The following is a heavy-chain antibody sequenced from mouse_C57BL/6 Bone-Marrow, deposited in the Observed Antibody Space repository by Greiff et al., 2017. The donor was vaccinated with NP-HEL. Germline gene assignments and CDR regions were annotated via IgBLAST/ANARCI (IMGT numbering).Heavy chain of an antibody. V-gene: IGHV5-17*01. CDR3: ARDYDGYPFAY. J-gene: IGHJ3*01. CDR2: ISSGSRTI. CDR1: GFTFSDYG. Sequence: EVKLVESGGGLVKPGGSLKLSCAASGFTFSDYGMHWVRQAPEKGLEWVAYISSGSRTIYYADTVKGRFTISRDNAKNTLFLQMTSLRSEDTAMYYCARDYDGYPFAYWGQGTLVTVSA. D-gene: IGHD2-3*01.